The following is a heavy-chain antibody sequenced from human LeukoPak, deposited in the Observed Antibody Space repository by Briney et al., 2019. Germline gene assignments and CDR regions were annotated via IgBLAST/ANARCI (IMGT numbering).Heavy chain of an antibody. CDR2: INSDGSST. CDR3: ASRENNYGLGD. CDR1: GFTFSNYW. J-gene: IGHJ1*01. D-gene: IGHD3-10*01. Sequence: GGSLRLSCAASGFTFSNYWMHWVRQAPGKGLVWVSRINSDGSSTSYADSVKGRFTISRDNSKNTLYLQMNSLRAEDTAVYFCASRENNYGLGDWGQGTLVTVSS. V-gene: IGHV3-74*01.